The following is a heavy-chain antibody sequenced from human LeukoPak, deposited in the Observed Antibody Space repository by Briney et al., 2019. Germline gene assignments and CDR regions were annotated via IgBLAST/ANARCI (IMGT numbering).Heavy chain of an antibody. Sequence: GGSLRLSCAASGFTFSSYAMSWVRQAPGKGLEWVSAISGSGGSTYYADSVKGRFTISRDNSKNTLYLQMNSPRAEDTAVYYCAKELFDPKVLEWLSHFDYWGQGTLVTVSS. CDR1: GFTFSSYA. CDR2: ISGSGGST. J-gene: IGHJ4*02. CDR3: AKELFDPKVLEWLSHFDY. D-gene: IGHD3-3*01. V-gene: IGHV3-23*01.